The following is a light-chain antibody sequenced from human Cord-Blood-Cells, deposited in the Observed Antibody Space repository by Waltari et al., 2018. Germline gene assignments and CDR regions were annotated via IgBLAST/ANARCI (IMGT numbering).Light chain of an antibody. J-gene: IGKJ1*01. CDR2: GAS. V-gene: IGKV3-15*01. CDR3: QQYNNWPPWT. CDR1: QSVSSN. Sequence: EIVMTQSPATLSVSPGERATLSCRDSQSVSSNLAWYQQKPGQPPRLLIYGASTRATGIPARFSGSGSGTEFTLTISSLQSEDFAVYYCQQYNNWPPWTFGQGTKVEIK.